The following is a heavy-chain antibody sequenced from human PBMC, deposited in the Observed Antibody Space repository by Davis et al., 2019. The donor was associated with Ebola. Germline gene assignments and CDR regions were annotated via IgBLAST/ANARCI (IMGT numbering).Heavy chain of an antibody. CDR1: GHTLTNYA. V-gene: IGHV1-3*01. J-gene: IGHJ4*02. CDR3: AKDDAEGYCSSSSCYFDS. CDR2: INPASGNT. D-gene: IGHD2-2*01. Sequence: ASVNVPCKSSGHTLTNYAIHWVRQPPGQSLEWMGWINPASGNTKYSHKFQGRVTISRDTSARTVYMELSGLRSEDTAVYYCAKDDAEGYCSSSSCYFDSWGQGTLVTVSS.